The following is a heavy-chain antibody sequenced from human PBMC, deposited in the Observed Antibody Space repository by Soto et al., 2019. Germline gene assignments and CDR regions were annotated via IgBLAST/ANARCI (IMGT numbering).Heavy chain of an antibody. Sequence: PSETLSLTCAVYGGSFSGYYWSWIRQPPGKGLEWIGEINHSGSTNYNPSLKSRVTISVDTSKNQFSLKLSSVTAADTAVYYCARGGYDFWSGRPYYFDYWGQGTLVTVSS. CDR3: ARGGYDFWSGRPYYFDY. V-gene: IGHV4-34*01. CDR1: GGSFSGYY. J-gene: IGHJ4*02. D-gene: IGHD3-3*01. CDR2: INHSGST.